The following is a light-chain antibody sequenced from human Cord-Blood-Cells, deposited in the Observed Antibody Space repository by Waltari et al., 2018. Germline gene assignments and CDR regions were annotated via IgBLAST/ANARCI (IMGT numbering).Light chain of an antibody. CDR2: DVS. Sequence: QSALTQPASVSGSPGQSITISCTGTSSDVGGYNYVSWYPQHPGKAPKLMIYDVSNRPSGVSNRFSGSKSDNTASLTISGLQAEDEADYYCSSYTSSSTLVFGGGTKLTVL. V-gene: IGLV2-14*03. CDR1: SSDVGGYNY. CDR3: SSYTSSSTLV. J-gene: IGLJ3*02.